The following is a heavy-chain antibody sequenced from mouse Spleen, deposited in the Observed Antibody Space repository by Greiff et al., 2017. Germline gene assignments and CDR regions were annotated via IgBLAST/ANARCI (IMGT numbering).Heavy chain of an antibody. V-gene: IGHV1-26*01. CDR2: INPNNGGT. Sequence: DVQLQESGPELVKPGASVKISCKASGYTFTDYYMNWVKQSHGKSLESIGDINPNNGGTSYNQKFKGKATLTVDKSSSTAYMELRSLTSEDSAVYYCARRYGNFHAMDYWGQGTSVTVSS. D-gene: IGHD2-10*02. J-gene: IGHJ4*01. CDR3: ARRYGNFHAMDY. CDR1: GYTFTDYY.